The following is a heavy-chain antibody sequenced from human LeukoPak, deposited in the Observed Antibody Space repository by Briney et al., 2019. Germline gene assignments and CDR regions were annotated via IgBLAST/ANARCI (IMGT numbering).Heavy chain of an antibody. J-gene: IGHJ4*02. CDR3: ARGESYCSGGSCYPLGDY. CDR1: GYTFTSYY. V-gene: IGHV1-46*01. D-gene: IGHD2-15*01. CDR2: INPSGGST. Sequence: ASVKVSCKASGYTFTSYYMHWVRQAPGQGLAWMGIINPSGGSTSYAQKFQGRVTMTRDMSTSTVYMELSSLRSEDTAVYYCARGESYCSGGSCYPLGDYWGQGTLVTVSS.